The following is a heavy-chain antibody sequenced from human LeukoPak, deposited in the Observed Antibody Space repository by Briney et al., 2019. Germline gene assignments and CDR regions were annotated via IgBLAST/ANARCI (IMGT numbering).Heavy chain of an antibody. J-gene: IGHJ4*02. V-gene: IGHV3-23*01. CDR1: GFTFSIYA. D-gene: IGHD7-27*01. Sequence: PGGSLRLSCAASGFTFSIYAMSWVRQAPGKGLEWVSVISGSGGSTYYADSVKGRFTISRDNSKNTLYLQMNSLRAEDTAVYYCAKAGNWAFDYWGQGTLVTVSS. CDR3: AKAGNWAFDY. CDR2: ISGSGGST.